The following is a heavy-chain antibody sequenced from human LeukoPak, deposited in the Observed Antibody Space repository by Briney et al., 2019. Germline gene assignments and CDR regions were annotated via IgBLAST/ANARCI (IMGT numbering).Heavy chain of an antibody. CDR2: IRSKAYGGTT. CDR1: GFTSGDYA. D-gene: IGHD1-26*01. V-gene: IGHV3-49*03. CDR3: TRDYLVGLSYYYYYMDV. Sequence: SGGSLRLSCTASGFTSGDYAMSWFRQAPGKGLEWVGFIRSKAYGGTTEYAASVKGRFTISRDDSKSIAYLQMNSLKTEDTAVYYCTRDYLVGLSYYYYYMDVWGKGTTVTVSS. J-gene: IGHJ6*03.